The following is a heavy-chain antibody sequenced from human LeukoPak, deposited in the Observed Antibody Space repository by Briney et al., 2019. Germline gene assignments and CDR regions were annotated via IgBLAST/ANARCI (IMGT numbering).Heavy chain of an antibody. Sequence: GESPKISCKGSGYSFTSYWIGWVRQMPGKGLEWMGIIYPGDSDTRYSPSFQGQVTISADKSISTAYLQWSSLKASDTAMYYCARQTSYCGGDCYSAGYWGQGTLVTVSS. D-gene: IGHD2-21*02. CDR2: IYPGDSDT. J-gene: IGHJ4*02. CDR3: ARQTSYCGGDCYSAGY. V-gene: IGHV5-51*01. CDR1: GYSFTSYW.